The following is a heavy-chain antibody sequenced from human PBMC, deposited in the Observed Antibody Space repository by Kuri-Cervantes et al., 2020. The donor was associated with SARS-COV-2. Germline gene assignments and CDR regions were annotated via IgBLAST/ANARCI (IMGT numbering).Heavy chain of an antibody. Sequence: GESLKISCAASGFTFSSYGMHWVRQAPGKGLEWVAVISYDGSNKYYADSVKGRFTISRDNSKNTLYLQMNSLRAEDTAVYYCAKLLPPPRRTYYYDSSGYYDPLALDYWGQGTLVTVSS. CDR2: ISYDGSNK. CDR3: AKLLPPPRRTYYYDSSGYYDPLALDY. J-gene: IGHJ4*02. CDR1: GFTFSSYG. V-gene: IGHV3-30*18. D-gene: IGHD3-22*01.